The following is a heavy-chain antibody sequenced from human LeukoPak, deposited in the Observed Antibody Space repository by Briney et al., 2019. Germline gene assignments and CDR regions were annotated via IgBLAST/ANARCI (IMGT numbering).Heavy chain of an antibody. D-gene: IGHD3-3*01. CDR2: ISGSGGST. CDR1: GFTFSTYA. CDR3: AKTPGLVFGVVIIHNWYFDL. Sequence: PGGSLRLSCAVSGFTFSTYAMSWVRQAPGKGLEWVSAISGSGGSTYYADSVKGRFAISRDNSKNTLYLQMNSLRAEDTAVYYCAKTPGLVFGVVIIHNWYFDLWGRGTLVTVSS. J-gene: IGHJ2*01. V-gene: IGHV3-23*01.